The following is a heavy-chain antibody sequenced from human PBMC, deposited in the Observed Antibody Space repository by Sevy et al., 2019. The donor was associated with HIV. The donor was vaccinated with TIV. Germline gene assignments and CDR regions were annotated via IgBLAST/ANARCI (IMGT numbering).Heavy chain of an antibody. V-gene: IGHV4-61*01. CDR3: ARRGGPYGSGSYGY. D-gene: IGHD3-10*01. CDR2: IYYSGST. J-gene: IGHJ4*02. CDR1: GGSVSSGSYY. Sequence: SETLSLTCTVSGGSVSSGSYYWSWIRQPPGKGLEWIGYIYYSGSTNYNPSLKSRVTISVDTSKNQFSLKLSSVTAADTAVYYCARRGGPYGSGSYGYWGQGTLVTVSS.